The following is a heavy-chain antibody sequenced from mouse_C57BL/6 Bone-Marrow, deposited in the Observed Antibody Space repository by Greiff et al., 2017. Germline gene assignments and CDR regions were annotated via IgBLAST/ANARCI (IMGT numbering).Heavy chain of an antibody. D-gene: IGHD2-2*01. CDR1: GYTFTSYW. J-gene: IGHJ1*03. CDR3: ALYGYDGPCWYFDV. CDR2: IHPNSGST. Sequence: VQLQQPGAELVKPGASVKLSCKASGYTFTSYWMHWVKQRPGQGLEWIGMIHPNSGSTNYNEKFKSKATLTVDKSSSTAYMQLSSLTSEDSAVYYGALYGYDGPCWYFDVWGTGTTVTVSS. V-gene: IGHV1-64*01.